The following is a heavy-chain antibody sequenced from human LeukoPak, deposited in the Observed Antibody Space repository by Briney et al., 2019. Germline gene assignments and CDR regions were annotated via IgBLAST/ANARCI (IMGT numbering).Heavy chain of an antibody. CDR2: IYYSGST. CDR1: GGSISSSSYY. Sequence: SETLSLTCTASGGSISSSSYYCGWIRQPPGKGLEWIGSIYYSGSTYYNPSLKSRVTISVDTSKNQFSPKLSSVTAADTAVYYCARHLAGHFGGFYFDYWGQGTLVTASS. D-gene: IGHD2-21*01. J-gene: IGHJ4*02. V-gene: IGHV4-39*07. CDR3: ARHLAGHFGGFYFDY.